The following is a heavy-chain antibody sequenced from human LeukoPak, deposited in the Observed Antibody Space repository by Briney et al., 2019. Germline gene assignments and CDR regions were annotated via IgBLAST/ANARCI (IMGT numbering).Heavy chain of an antibody. J-gene: IGHJ4*02. D-gene: IGHD3-10*01. Sequence: SQTLSLTCTVSGGSIGNSYFGGWIRQPPGKGLEWIGSIYYSGSTDYNPSLKSRVTISVDTSKNQSSLKLSSVTAADTAVYYCARHDIGGRAGVLLWGQGTLVTVSS. CDR1: GGSIGNSYF. V-gene: IGHV4-39*01. CDR2: IYYSGST. CDR3: ARHDIGGRAGVLL.